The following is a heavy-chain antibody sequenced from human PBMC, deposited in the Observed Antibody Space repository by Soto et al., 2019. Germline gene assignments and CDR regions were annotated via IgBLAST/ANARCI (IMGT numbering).Heavy chain of an antibody. V-gene: IGHV3-11*01. CDR3: ARSEPLNCCASGNWIDP. CDR2: ISSSGSTT. CDR1: GFTFSDYY. D-gene: IGHD3-10*01. J-gene: IGHJ5*02. Sequence: GGSLRLSCAASGFTFSDYYMNWIRQAPGKGLEWVSYISSSGSTTYYTDSVKGRFTISRDNAKNSLYLQMNSLRAEDTAVYYCARSEPLNCCASGNWIDPWGQGTLVTVSS.